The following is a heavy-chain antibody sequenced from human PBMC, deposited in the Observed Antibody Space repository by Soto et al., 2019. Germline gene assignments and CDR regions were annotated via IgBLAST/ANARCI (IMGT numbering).Heavy chain of an antibody. CDR2: ISGSGGST. D-gene: IGHD6-19*01. V-gene: IGHV3-23*01. J-gene: IGHJ4*02. CDR1: GFTFSSYA. CDR3: AGDHSSGWYVTKGRFDY. Sequence: GGSLRLSCAASGFTFSSYAMSWVRQAPGKGLEWVSAISGSGGSTYYADSVKGRFTISRDNSKNTLYLQMNSLRAEDTAVYYCAGDHSSGWYVTKGRFDYWGQGTLVTVSS.